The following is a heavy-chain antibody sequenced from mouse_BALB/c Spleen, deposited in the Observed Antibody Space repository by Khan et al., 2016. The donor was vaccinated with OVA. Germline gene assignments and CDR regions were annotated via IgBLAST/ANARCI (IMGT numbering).Heavy chain of an antibody. CDR3: ARSNYYGYYFDY. J-gene: IGHJ2*01. Sequence: EVQLQESGPGLVKPSQSLSLTCTVTGYSITSGYAWNWIRQFPGNKLEWMGYISYSDFTNYNPSLKSRISITRDTSKNQFFLQLSSVTTEDTATYYCARSNYYGYYFDYWGQGATLTGSS. CDR2: ISYSDFT. V-gene: IGHV3-2*02. D-gene: IGHD1-1*01. CDR1: GYSITSGYA.